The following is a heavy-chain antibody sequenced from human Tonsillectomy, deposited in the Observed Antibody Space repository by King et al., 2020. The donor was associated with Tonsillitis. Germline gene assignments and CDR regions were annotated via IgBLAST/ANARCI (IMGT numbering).Heavy chain of an antibody. Sequence: EVQLVESGGGLVQPGGSLRLSCAASGFTFSNYWMSWVRQAPGKGLEWVANIDQDGSEKFYVDSVKGRFTISRDNAKNSLSLQMNSLRAEDTAVYFCTTFWSGYFDYWGQGILGTVSS. CDR2: IDQDGSEK. J-gene: IGHJ4*02. CDR1: GFTFSNYW. D-gene: IGHD3-3*01. CDR3: TTFWSGYFDY. V-gene: IGHV3-7*01.